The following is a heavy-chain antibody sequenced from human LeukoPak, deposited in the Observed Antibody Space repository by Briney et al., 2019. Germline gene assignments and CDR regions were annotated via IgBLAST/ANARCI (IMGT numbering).Heavy chain of an antibody. D-gene: IGHD3-22*01. J-gene: IGHJ4*02. Sequence: PGGSLRLSCAASGFTFSGYAMHWVRQAPGKGLEWVTVLSYDGTNKYYADSVKGRFTISRDNSKSTLYVQMNSLRPEDTAVYYCARTAGDDSSGYYFDYWGQGTLVTVSS. CDR3: ARTAGDDSSGYYFDY. CDR1: GFTFSGYA. CDR2: LSYDGTNK. V-gene: IGHV3-30-3*01.